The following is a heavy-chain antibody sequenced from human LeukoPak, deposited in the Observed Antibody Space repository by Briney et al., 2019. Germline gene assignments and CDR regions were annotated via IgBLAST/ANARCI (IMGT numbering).Heavy chain of an antibody. V-gene: IGHV1-69*05. CDR2: IMPLFGTA. CDR1: GGTFNNSA. D-gene: IGHD4-17*01. CDR3: ARDVHGDYGSGWFDP. Sequence: SVKVSCKTSGGTFNNSAISWVGQAPGQGLEWLGGIMPLFGTAGYAQKFQGRVTITKDESTRTVYLELTSLTSDDTAVYYCARDVHGDYGSGWFDPWGQGTLVSVSS. J-gene: IGHJ5*02.